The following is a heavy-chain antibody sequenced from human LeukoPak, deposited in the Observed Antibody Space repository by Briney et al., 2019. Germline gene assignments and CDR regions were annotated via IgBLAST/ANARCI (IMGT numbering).Heavy chain of an antibody. V-gene: IGHV3-23*01. CDR3: AKDTSTRWYSSTPLPGDY. D-gene: IGHD6-13*01. Sequence: GGSLRLSCIASEFIFTNYGMHWVRQAPGKGLEWVSGITGSGGNTYYAESVKGRFTISRDNSKNTLYLQMSSLRAEDTAIYYCAKDTSTRWYSSTPLPGDYWGQGTRSPSPQ. J-gene: IGHJ4*02. CDR2: ITGSGGNT. CDR1: EFIFTNYG.